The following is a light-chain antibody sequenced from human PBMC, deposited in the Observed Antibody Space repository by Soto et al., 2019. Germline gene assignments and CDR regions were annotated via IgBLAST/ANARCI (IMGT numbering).Light chain of an antibody. CDR2: GAS. V-gene: IGKV3-20*01. Sequence: EIVLTQSPGTLSLFPGERATLSCRASQSLTTRYLAWYQQKPGQAPRLLIYGASSRATGIPDRFSGSGSGTAFTLTISRLEPEDSGTYYCQLAYSVPFAFGPGTKVDLK. J-gene: IGKJ3*01. CDR3: QLAYSVPFA. CDR1: QSLTTRY.